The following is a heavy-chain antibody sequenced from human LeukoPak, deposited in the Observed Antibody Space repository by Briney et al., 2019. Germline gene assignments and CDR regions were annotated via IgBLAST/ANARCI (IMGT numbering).Heavy chain of an antibody. CDR1: GFTFSDYY. Sequence: GGSLRLSCAASGFTFSDYYMSWIRQAPGKGLEWISYISYNGRTVHYADSVKGRFIISRDNTKKSLYLQMNSLRVEDTAVYYCARAAGWLDPWGRGTLVTVPS. D-gene: IGHD6-13*01. J-gene: IGHJ5*01. V-gene: IGHV3-11*01. CDR2: ISYNGRTV. CDR3: ARAAGWLDP.